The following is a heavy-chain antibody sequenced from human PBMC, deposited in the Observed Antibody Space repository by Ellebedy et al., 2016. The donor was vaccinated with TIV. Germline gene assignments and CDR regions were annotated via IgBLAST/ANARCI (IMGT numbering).Heavy chain of an antibody. D-gene: IGHD3-22*01. CDR1: GFTFSNYV. CDR2: IDTDGGTT. Sequence: GESLKISCAASGFTFSNYVINWVRQAPGKGLEWVSAIDTDGGTTFYADSVKGRFTISRDNSKNTLYLQMNSLRAEDTAVYYCAKGGSGYYGRFDYWGQGTLVTVSS. V-gene: IGHV3-23*01. J-gene: IGHJ4*02. CDR3: AKGGSGYYGRFDY.